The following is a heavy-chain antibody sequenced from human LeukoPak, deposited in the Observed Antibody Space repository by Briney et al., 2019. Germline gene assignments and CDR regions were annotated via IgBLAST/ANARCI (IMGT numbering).Heavy chain of an antibody. D-gene: IGHD2-2*01. CDR1: GYTFTSYG. J-gene: IGHJ5*02. V-gene: IGHV1-18*01. Sequence: EASVKVSCKASGYTFTSYGISWVRQAPGQGLEWMGWISAYNGNTYYAQKLQGRVTMTTDTSTSTAYMELRSLRSDDTAVYYCARDHSGYCSSTSCYRNWFDPWGQGTLVTVSS. CDR2: ISAYNGNT. CDR3: ARDHSGYCSSTSCYRNWFDP.